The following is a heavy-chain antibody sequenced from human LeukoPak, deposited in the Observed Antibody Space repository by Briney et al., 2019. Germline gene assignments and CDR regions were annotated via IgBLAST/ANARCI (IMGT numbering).Heavy chain of an antibody. Sequence: ASVKVSCKASGYTFTSYGISWVRQAPGQGLEWMGWISAYNGNTNYAQKLQGRVTMTTDTSTNTAYMELRSLRSDDTAVYYCAREGRPLNYYDSSGYHFDYWGQGTLVTVSS. CDR3: AREGRPLNYYDSSGYHFDY. CDR2: ISAYNGNT. J-gene: IGHJ4*02. D-gene: IGHD3-22*01. V-gene: IGHV1-18*01. CDR1: GYTFTSYG.